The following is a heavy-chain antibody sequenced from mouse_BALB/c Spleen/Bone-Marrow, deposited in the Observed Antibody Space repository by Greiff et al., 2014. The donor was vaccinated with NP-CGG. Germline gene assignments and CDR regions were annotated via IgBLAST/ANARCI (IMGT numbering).Heavy chain of an antibody. J-gene: IGHJ2*01. Sequence: VQLVESGAELAKPGASVKMSCKASGYTFTSYWMHWVKQRPGQGLEWIEYINPSTGYTEYNQKFKDKATLTADKPSSTAYMQLSSLTSEDSAVYYCARSRTGTYFGYWGQGTTLTVSS. D-gene: IGHD4-1*01. CDR2: INPSTGYT. CDR3: ARSRTGTYFGY. V-gene: IGHV1-7*01. CDR1: GYTFTSYW.